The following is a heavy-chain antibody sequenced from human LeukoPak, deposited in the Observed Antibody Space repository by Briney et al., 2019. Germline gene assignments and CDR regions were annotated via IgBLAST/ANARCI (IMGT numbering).Heavy chain of an antibody. Sequence: RSSETLSLTCAVYGGSFSGYYWSWIRQPPGKGLEWIGEIKHSGSTNYNPSLKSRVTISVDTSKNQFSLKLSSVTAADTAVYYCARGGAHYYDSSGYPTPFDPWGQGTVVTVSS. CDR3: ARGGAHYYDSSGYPTPFDP. CDR1: GGSFSGYY. V-gene: IGHV4-34*01. CDR2: IKHSGST. D-gene: IGHD3-22*01. J-gene: IGHJ5*02.